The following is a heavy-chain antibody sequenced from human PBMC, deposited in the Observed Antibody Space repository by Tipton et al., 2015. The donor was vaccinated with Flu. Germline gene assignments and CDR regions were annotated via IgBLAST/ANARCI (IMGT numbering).Heavy chain of an antibody. CDR2: ISSSGSNK. CDR1: GFTFSSYE. CDR3: ARLPLGSGYYDEY. J-gene: IGHJ4*02. V-gene: IGHV3-48*03. Sequence: SLRLSCAASGFTFSSYEMSWVRQAPGKGLEWVSYISSSGSNKYYADSVKGRFTISRDNANDSLYLQMKGLRAEDTAVYYCARLPLGSGYYDEYWGQGTLVTVSS. D-gene: IGHD3-22*01.